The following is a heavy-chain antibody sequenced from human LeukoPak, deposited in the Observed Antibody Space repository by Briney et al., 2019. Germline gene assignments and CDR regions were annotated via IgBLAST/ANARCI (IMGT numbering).Heavy chain of an antibody. Sequence: GGSLRLSCAASGFTFSPYAMTWVRQAPGKELEWVSSITGSIHSTYYADSVKGRFTISRDNAKNTVYLHMNSLRAEDTAVYYCARGALYSYYMDVWGKGTTVTVSS. CDR3: ARGALYSYYMDV. V-gene: IGHV3-23*01. J-gene: IGHJ6*03. CDR2: ITGSIHST. CDR1: GFTFSPYA.